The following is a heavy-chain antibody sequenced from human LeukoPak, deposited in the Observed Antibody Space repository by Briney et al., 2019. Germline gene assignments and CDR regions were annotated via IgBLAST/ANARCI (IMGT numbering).Heavy chain of an antibody. J-gene: IGHJ5*02. CDR1: GGFISSSSYY. CDR2: IYYSGST. V-gene: IGHV4-39*01. Sequence: SETLSLTCTVSGGFISSSSYYWGWIRQPPGKGLEWIGSIYYSGSTYYNPSLKSRVTISVDTSKNQFSLKLSSVTAADTAVYYCARLKSENSLALNWFDPWGQGTLVTVSS. CDR3: ARLKSENSLALNWFDP. D-gene: IGHD4-23*01.